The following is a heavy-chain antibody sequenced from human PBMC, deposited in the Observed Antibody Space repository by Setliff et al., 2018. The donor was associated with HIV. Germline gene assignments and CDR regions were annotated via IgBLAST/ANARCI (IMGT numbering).Heavy chain of an antibody. CDR2: ISQTGST. D-gene: IGHD6-13*01. V-gene: IGHV4-4*02. J-gene: IGHJ4*02. CDR1: NGSVSSNNW. CDR3: ARQQHSSDLKIWNY. Sequence: SETLSLTCAVSNGSVSSNNWWTWVRQPPGKDLEWIGEISQTGSTNYNPSLKSRVTISVDTSKNQFSLTLTSVTAADTAVYYCARQQHSSDLKIWNYWGQGTLVTVSS.